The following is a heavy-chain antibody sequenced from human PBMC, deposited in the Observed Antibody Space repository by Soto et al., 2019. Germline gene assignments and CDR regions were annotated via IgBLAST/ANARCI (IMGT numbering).Heavy chain of an antibody. CDR3: ARGQGNSGYDPLDF. V-gene: IGHV1-3*01. D-gene: IGHD5-12*01. CDR1: GYTFTSYT. Sequence: GASVKVSCKASGYTFTSYTMHWVRQAPGQRLEWMGWINAGNGNTKYSQKLQGRVTITRDTSASTVFIELSSLTSEDTALYYCARGQGNSGYDPLDFWGLGTLVTVS. J-gene: IGHJ4*02. CDR2: INAGNGNT.